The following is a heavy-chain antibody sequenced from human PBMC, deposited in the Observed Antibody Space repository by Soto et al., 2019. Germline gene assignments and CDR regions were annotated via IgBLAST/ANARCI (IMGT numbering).Heavy chain of an antibody. D-gene: IGHD2-2*02. Sequence: QLQLQESGPGLVKPSETLSLTCTVSGGSISSGNYYWDWVRQPPGKGLEWMGSISYTGSTYYNPSLKSRVTISVDTSQNQFSLSLSSVTAADTAVYYCARHDKPWSYTPTSGADYWGQGTLVTVSS. CDR1: GGSISSGNYY. CDR2: ISYTGST. CDR3: ARHDKPWSYTPTSGADY. V-gene: IGHV4-39*01. J-gene: IGHJ4*02.